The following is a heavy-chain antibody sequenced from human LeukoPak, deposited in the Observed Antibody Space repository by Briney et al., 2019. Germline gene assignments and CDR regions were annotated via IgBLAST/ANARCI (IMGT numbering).Heavy chain of an antibody. V-gene: IGHV1-18*01. CDR1: GYTFTSYG. Sequence: ASVKVSCKASGYTFTSYGISWVRQAPGQGLEWMGWISAYNGNTNYAQKLQGRVTMTTDTSTSTAYMELRSLRSDDTAVYYCARVEGDDYGDHHGPFDYWGQGTLVTVSS. D-gene: IGHD4-17*01. J-gene: IGHJ4*02. CDR2: ISAYNGNT. CDR3: ARVEGDDYGDHHGPFDY.